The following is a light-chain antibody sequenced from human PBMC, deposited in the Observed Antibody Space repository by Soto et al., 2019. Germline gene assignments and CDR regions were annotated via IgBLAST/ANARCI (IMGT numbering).Light chain of an antibody. V-gene: IGKV1-39*01. J-gene: IGKJ1*01. CDR3: EQSSTTPWT. CDR1: QSISSY. Sequence: DIQMTQSPSSLSASVGDSVAISCRASQSISSYLNWYQQKPRKAPNLLIYAASSLQSGVPSRFSGSGSGTDFTLTISSLQPEDFATYYCEQSSTTPWTFGQGTKVEL. CDR2: AAS.